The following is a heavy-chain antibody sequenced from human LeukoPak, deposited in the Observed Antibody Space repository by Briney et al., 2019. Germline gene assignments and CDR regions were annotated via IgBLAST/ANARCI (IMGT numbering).Heavy chain of an antibody. CDR3: TRGGQWLPLDY. D-gene: IGHD6-19*01. J-gene: IGHJ4*02. CDR2: IRSKAYCGTT. Sequence: GGSLRLSCAASGFTFSNFLMTWVRQAPGKGLEWVGFIRSKAYCGTTEYAASVKGRFTISRDDSKSIAYLQMNSLKTEDAAVYYCTRGGQWLPLDYWGQGTLVTVSS. V-gene: IGHV3-49*02. CDR1: GFTFSNFL.